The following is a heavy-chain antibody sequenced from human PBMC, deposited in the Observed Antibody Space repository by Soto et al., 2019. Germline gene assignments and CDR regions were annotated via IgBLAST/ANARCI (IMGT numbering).Heavy chain of an antibody. CDR2: ISYDGSNK. CDR3: AKGCTNGVCYLDY. V-gene: IGHV3-30*18. J-gene: IGHJ4*02. D-gene: IGHD2-8*01. Sequence: PGGSLRLSCAASGFTFSSYGMHWVRQAPGKGLEWVAVISYDGSNKYYADSVKGRFTISRDNSKNTLYLQMNSLRAEDTAVYYCAKGCTNGVCYLDYWGQGTLVTVSS. CDR1: GFTFSSYG.